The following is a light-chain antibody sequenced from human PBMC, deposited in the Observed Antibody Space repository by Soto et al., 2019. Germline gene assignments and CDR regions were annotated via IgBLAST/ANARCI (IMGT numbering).Light chain of an antibody. CDR3: QPYAYTPVT. CDR2: GTY. Sequence: ILLTQSPGTLSLSPGERATLSGRSSQSVSSSLFAWYQQKPGQAPRLLLYGTYTRATGFPDRFSGSGSGTDFTLTISRLEPEDFAVYYCQPYAYTPVTFGQGTQVDIK. CDR1: QSVSSSL. J-gene: IGKJ1*01. V-gene: IGKV3-20*01.